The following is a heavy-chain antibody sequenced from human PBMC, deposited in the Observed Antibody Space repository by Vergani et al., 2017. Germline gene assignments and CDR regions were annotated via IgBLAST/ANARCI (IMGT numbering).Heavy chain of an antibody. CDR2: INPNSGGT. CDR3: ARDPASIAARPDPPEDY. CDR1: GYTFTGYY. D-gene: IGHD6-6*01. V-gene: IGHV1-2*02. Sequence: QVQLVQSGAEVKKPGASVKVSCKASGYTFTGYYMHWVRQAPGQGLEWMGWINPNSGGTNYAQKFQGRVTMTRDTSISTAYMELSRLGSDDTAVYYCARDPASIAARPDPPEDYWGQGTLVTVSS. J-gene: IGHJ4*02.